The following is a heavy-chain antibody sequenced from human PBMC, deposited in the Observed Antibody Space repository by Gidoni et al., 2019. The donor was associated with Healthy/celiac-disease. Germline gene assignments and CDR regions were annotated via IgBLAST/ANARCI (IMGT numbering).Heavy chain of an antibody. CDR1: GFTFSSYA. D-gene: IGHD3-3*01. J-gene: IGHJ5*02. CDR3: AKDTNYYDFWSGSGAGYNWFDP. V-gene: IGHV3-23*01. CDR2: ISGSGGST. Sequence: EVQLLESGGGLVQPGGSLRLSCAASGFTFSSYAMSWVRQAPGKGLEWVSAISGSGGSTYYADSVKGRFTISRDNSKNTLYLQMNSLRAEDTAVYYCAKDTNYYDFWSGSGAGYNWFDPWGQGTLVTVSS.